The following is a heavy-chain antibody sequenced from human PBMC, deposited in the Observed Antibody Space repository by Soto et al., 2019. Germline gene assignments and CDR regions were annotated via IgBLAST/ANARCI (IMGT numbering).Heavy chain of an antibody. CDR2: ISGSGGST. J-gene: IGHJ4*02. CDR1: GFTFSSYA. V-gene: IGHV3-23*01. Sequence: GGSLRLSCAASGFTFSSYAMSWVRQAPGKGLEWVSAISGSGGSTYYADSVKGRFTISRDNSKNTLYLQMNSLRAEDTAVYYCATLHGFLEWLSPHFVYRGQRALVTGFS. D-gene: IGHD3-3*01. CDR3: ATLHGFLEWLSPHFVY.